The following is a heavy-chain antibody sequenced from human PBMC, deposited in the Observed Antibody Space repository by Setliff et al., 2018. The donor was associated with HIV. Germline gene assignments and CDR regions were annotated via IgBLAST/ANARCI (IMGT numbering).Heavy chain of an antibody. CDR1: GFTVSDNY. Sequence: GGSLRLSCAVSGFTVSDNYMTWVRQVPGEGQEWVANIKADGSEKNYVDSVKGRFTISRDNVKNALFLQMNSLRVEDTAVYYCMTGHYRSSSGWGQGTLVTVSS. CDR3: MTGHYRSSSG. CDR2: IKADGSEK. D-gene: IGHD6-6*01. J-gene: IGHJ4*02. V-gene: IGHV3-7*03.